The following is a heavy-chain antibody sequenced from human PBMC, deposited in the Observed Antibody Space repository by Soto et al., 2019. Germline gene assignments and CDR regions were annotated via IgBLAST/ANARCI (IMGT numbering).Heavy chain of an antibody. J-gene: IGHJ6*03. CDR1: GGAFSGYQ. Sequence: QVQLQQWGAGLLKPSETLSLTCAVYGGAFSGYQWSWIRQTPGKGLEWIGEINDSGNSNYNPSLKSRVTILLDTPKKQISLKLSSVTAADSAVYYCARGLILWFGELSRRGGYYYDMDVWGKGNTVTVSS. V-gene: IGHV4-34*01. CDR3: ARGLILWFGELSRRGGYYYDMDV. D-gene: IGHD3-10*01. CDR2: INDSGNS.